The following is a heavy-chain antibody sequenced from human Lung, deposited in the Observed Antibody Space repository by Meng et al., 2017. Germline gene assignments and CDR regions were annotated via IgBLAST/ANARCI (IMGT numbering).Heavy chain of an antibody. D-gene: IGHD2-21*02. Sequence: QVQVVKSGAEGTTPGASVKGSCKASGSTFTSYAMHWVRQAPGQRLEWMGWINAGNGNTKYSQKFQGRVTITRDTSASTAYMELSSLRAEDTAVYYCARGDYCGGDCYWFDYWGQGTLVTVSS. V-gene: IGHV1-3*01. CDR3: ARGDYCGGDCYWFDY. CDR2: INAGNGNT. CDR1: GSTFTSYA. J-gene: IGHJ4*02.